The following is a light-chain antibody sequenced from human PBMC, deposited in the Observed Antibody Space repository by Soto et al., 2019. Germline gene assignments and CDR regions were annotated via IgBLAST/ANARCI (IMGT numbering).Light chain of an antibody. CDR1: SSDVGGYNY. Sequence: QSALTQPASVSGSPGQSITISCTGTSSDVGGYNYVSWYQQHPGKAPKVMIYEVTYRPSGISNRFSGSKSGNTASLTISGLQAEDEADYYCSSYTSSGTLYVFGTGTKLTVL. J-gene: IGLJ1*01. V-gene: IGLV2-14*01. CDR2: EVT. CDR3: SSYTSSGTLYV.